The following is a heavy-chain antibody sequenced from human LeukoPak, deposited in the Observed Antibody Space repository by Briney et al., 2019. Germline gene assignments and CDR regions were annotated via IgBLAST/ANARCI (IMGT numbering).Heavy chain of an antibody. Sequence: GESLKISCKGSGYSLTSYWISWVRQMPGKGLEWMGRIDPSDSYTNYSPSFQGHVTISADKSISTAYLQWSSLKASDTAMYYCARRAYYYDSSGYYSPLDYWGQGTLVTVSS. CDR3: ARRAYYYDSSGYYSPLDY. CDR1: GYSLTSYW. CDR2: IDPSDSYT. D-gene: IGHD3-22*01. J-gene: IGHJ4*02. V-gene: IGHV5-10-1*01.